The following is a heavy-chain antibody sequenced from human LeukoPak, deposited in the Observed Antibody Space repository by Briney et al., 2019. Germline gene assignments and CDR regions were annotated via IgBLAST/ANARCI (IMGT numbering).Heavy chain of an antibody. D-gene: IGHD3-3*01. CDR2: IYYSGST. CDR1: GGSISSGGYY. V-gene: IGHV4-31*03. Sequence: SQTLSLTCTVSGGSISSGGYYWSWIRQHPGKGLEWIGYIYYSGSTYYNPSLKSRVTISVDTSKNQFSLKLSSVTAADTAVYYCARCITIFGVASRFDPWGQGTLVTVSS. CDR3: ARCITIFGVASRFDP. J-gene: IGHJ5*02.